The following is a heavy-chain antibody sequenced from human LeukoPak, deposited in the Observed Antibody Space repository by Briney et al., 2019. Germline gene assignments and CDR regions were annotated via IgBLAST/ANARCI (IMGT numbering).Heavy chain of an antibody. V-gene: IGHV4-59*08. CDR1: GGSISSYS. CDR3: ARRFQDNSWSEYFDY. CDR2: IYYSGST. D-gene: IGHD6-13*01. J-gene: IGHJ4*02. Sequence: PSETLSLTCTASGGSISSYSWGWIRQPPGKGLEWIGYIYYSGSTSYNPSLKSRVTMSVDTSKNQFSLKLSSVTAADTAVYYCARRFQDNSWSEYFDYWGQGTLVTVSS.